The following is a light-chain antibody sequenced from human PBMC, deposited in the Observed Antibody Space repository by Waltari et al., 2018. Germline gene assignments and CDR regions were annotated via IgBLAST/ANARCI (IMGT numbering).Light chain of an antibody. Sequence: EIVMTQSPATLSVSPGERATLSCRASQSVGSDLAWYQQKPGRAPNLLIHGASTRVTGIPARFSGSGSGTEFTLTISSLQSEDCAVYYCQQYNKWPPYTCGQGTKLEIK. CDR3: QQYNKWPPYT. CDR1: QSVGSD. CDR2: GAS. V-gene: IGKV3-15*01. J-gene: IGKJ2*01.